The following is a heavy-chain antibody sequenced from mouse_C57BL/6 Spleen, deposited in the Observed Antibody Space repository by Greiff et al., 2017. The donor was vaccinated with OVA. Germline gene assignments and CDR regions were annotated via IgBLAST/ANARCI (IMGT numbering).Heavy chain of an antibody. CDR3: ARRLWDEGNFDY. D-gene: IGHD4-1*01. J-gene: IGHJ2*01. V-gene: IGHV1-18*01. Sequence: EVKLQESGPELVKPGASVKIPCKASGYTFTDYNMDWVKQSHGKSLEWIGDINPNNGGTIYNQKFKGKATLTVDKSSSTAYMELRSLTSEDTAVYYCARRLWDEGNFDYWGQGTTLTVSS. CDR1: GYTFTDYN. CDR2: INPNNGGT.